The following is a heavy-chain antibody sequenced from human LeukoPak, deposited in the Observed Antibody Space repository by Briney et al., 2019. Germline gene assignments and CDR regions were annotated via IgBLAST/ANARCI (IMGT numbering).Heavy chain of an antibody. D-gene: IGHD3-10*01. CDR2: LWYDGSNK. Sequence: GRSLRLSCAAAGFTFRSYGMHWVRPAPGKGLEWVADLWYDGSNKYYADSVKGRFTISRDNSKNTLYLQMNSLRAEDTAVYYCAKAAIRGDREMYYFDYWGQGTLVTVSS. CDR3: AKAAIRGDREMYYFDY. J-gene: IGHJ4*02. V-gene: IGHV3-33*06. CDR1: GFTFRSYG.